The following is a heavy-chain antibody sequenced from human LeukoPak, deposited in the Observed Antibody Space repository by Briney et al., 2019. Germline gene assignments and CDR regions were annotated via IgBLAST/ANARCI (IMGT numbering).Heavy chain of an antibody. CDR2: INWNGGST. Sequence: PGGSLRLSCAASGFTFSSYSMNWVRQAPGKGLEWVSGINWNGGSTGYADSVKGRFTISRDNAKNSLYLQMNSLRTEDTALYYCARGGYYDSSGPQLGAFDIWGQGTMVTVSS. D-gene: IGHD3-22*01. CDR1: GFTFSSYS. J-gene: IGHJ3*02. CDR3: ARGGYYDSSGPQLGAFDI. V-gene: IGHV3-20*04.